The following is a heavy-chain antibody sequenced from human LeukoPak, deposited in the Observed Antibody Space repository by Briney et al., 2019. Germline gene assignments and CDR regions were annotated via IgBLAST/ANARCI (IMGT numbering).Heavy chain of an antibody. Sequence: SETLSLTCTVSGYSISSSSYYWGWIRQPPGKGLEWIGLMYYSGTTYYNPSLKSRVTISVDTSKNQFSLRLSSVTAADTAVYYCARVGGYAGYMDVWGKGTTVTISS. J-gene: IGHJ6*03. CDR1: GYSISSSSYY. V-gene: IGHV4-39*07. CDR3: ARVGGYAGYMDV. D-gene: IGHD5-12*01. CDR2: MYYSGTT.